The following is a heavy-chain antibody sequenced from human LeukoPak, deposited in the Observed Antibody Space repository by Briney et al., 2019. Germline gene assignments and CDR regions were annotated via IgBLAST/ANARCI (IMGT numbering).Heavy chain of an antibody. V-gene: IGHV3-23*01. D-gene: IGHD2-8*02. CDR2: ICGRGGNI. CDR3: AKPTSDVLVVASLFDDDAFDI. CDR1: GFTFINYA. J-gene: IGHJ3*02. Sequence: GGSPRLSCAASGFTFINYAMNWVRQAPGKGLEWVSAICGRGGNIYCADSVKSRFAISRDNSKNTLYLQMDSLRVDDTATYYCAKPTSDVLVVASLFDDDAFDIWGQGTMVTVSS.